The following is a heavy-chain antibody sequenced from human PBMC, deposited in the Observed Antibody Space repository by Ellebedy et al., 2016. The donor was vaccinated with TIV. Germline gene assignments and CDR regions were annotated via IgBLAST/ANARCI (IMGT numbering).Heavy chain of an antibody. Sequence: AASVKVSCKASGGTFSSYAISWVRQAPGQGLEWMGRIMPILGIANYAQKFQGRVTITADKSTSTAYMELSSLRSEDTAVYYCASPLRGYSSSHTPGYYGMDVWGQGTTVTVSS. CDR3: ASPLRGYSSSHTPGYYGMDV. CDR1: GGTFSSYA. D-gene: IGHD6-6*01. CDR2: IMPILGIA. J-gene: IGHJ6*02. V-gene: IGHV1-69*04.